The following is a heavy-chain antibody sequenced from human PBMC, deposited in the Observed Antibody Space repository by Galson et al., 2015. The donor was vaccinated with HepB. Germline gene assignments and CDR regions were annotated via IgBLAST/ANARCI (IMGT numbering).Heavy chain of an antibody. V-gene: IGHV4-39*07. D-gene: IGHD3-3*01. CDR1: GGSISSNNYY. J-gene: IGHJ5*02. Sequence: ETLSLTCTVSGGSISSNNYYWVWIRQPPGKGLEWIGTIYYSGTTYYNPSLKSRVTISVDTSKNQFSLKLSSVTAADTAVYYCARDLSINDFRSGYYWVGSRFDPWGQGTLVTVSS. CDR2: IYYSGTT. CDR3: ARDLSINDFRSGYYWVGSRFDP.